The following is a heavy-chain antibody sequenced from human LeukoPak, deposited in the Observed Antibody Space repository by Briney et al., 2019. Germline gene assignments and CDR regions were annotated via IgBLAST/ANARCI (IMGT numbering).Heavy chain of an antibody. CDR3: ARHSGGALATPLDV. CDR2: IYYSGST. J-gene: IGHJ6*04. V-gene: IGHV4-59*01. D-gene: IGHD3-16*01. Sequence: SETLSLTCTGSGGTISSYYWSWIRQPPGKGLEWIGYIYYSGSTNYNPSLKSRVTISVDTSKNQFSLKLSSVTAADTAVYYCARHSGGALATPLDVWGKGTTVTISS. CDR1: GGTISSYY.